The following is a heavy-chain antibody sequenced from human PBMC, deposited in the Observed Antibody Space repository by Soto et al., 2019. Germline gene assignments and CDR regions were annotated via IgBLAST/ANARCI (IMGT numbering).Heavy chain of an antibody. D-gene: IGHD6-13*01. Sequence: SETLSLTCTVSGGSISSGGYYWSWIRQHPGKGLEWIGYIYYSGSTYYNPSLKSRVTISVDTSKNQFSLKLSSVTAADTAVYYCVKQQRYYYGMDVWGQGTTVTVYS. CDR2: IYYSGST. CDR1: GGSISSGGYY. CDR3: VKQQRYYYGMDV. V-gene: IGHV4-31*02. J-gene: IGHJ6*02.